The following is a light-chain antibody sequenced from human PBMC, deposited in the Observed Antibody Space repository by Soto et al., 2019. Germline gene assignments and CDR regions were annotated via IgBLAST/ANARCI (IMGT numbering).Light chain of an antibody. CDR1: QSVSSD. CDR2: GAS. CDR3: QQYNHWPT. V-gene: IGKV3-15*01. Sequence: EIVMTQSPATLSVSPVERATLSFRASQSVSSDLAWYHQKPGQAPRLLIYGASTRATGIPVRFSGSGSGTEFTLTISSLQSEDCGAYYCQQYNHWPTFGHGTKVDIK. J-gene: IGKJ1*01.